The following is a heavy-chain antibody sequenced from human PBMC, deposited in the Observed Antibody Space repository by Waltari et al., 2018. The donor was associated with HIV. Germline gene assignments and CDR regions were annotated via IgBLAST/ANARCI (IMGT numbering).Heavy chain of an antibody. J-gene: IGHJ4*02. V-gene: IGHV3-30-3*01. Sequence: QVQLVESGGGVVQPGRSLRLSCAASGFTFHLYAMHWVRQAPGKGLEWVAVISWDGSNKHYADAVKGRCTISRDNSRNSLYLQMSSLRAEDTAVYYCGREGDYYDSSPFDYWGQGTLVTVSS. CDR1: GFTFHLYA. CDR2: ISWDGSNK. CDR3: GREGDYYDSSPFDY. D-gene: IGHD3-22*01.